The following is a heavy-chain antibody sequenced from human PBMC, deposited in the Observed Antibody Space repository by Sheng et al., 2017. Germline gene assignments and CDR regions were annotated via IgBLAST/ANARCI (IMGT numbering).Heavy chain of an antibody. Sequence: QVQLVQSGAEVKKPGASVKVSCKASGYTFTSYDINWVRQATGQGLEWMGWMNPNSGNTGYAQKFQGRVTMTRNTSISTAYMELSSLRSEDTAVYYCARGSSGIAVAAANWFDPWGQGTLVTVSS. CDR3: ARGSSGIAVAAANWFDP. D-gene: IGHD6-19*01. CDR2: MNPNSGNT. J-gene: IGHJ5*02. V-gene: IGHV1-8*01. CDR1: GYTFTSYD.